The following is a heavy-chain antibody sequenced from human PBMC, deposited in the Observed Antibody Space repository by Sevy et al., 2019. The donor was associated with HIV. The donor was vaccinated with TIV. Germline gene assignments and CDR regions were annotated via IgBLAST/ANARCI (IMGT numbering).Heavy chain of an antibody. V-gene: IGHV3-73*01. CDR3: TRQKSSSSSYYYYYGMDV. J-gene: IGHJ6*02. D-gene: IGHD6-6*01. Sequence: GGSLRLSCAASGFTFSGSAMHWVRQASGKGLEWVGRIRSKANSYATAYAASVKGRFTISRDDSKNTAYLQMNSLKTEDTAVYYCTRQKSSSSSYYYYYGMDVWGQRTTVTVSS. CDR2: IRSKANSYAT. CDR1: GFTFSGSA.